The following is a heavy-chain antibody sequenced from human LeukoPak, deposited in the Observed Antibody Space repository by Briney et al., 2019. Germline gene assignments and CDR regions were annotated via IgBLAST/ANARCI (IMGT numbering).Heavy chain of an antibody. D-gene: IGHD3-10*01. J-gene: IGHJ4*02. Sequence: GGSLRLSCAASGFTFSSSAMSWVRQAPGKGLEWVSTISGSGDRTYYADSVRGRFTISRDNSKNTLFLHMNSLRAEDTAVYSCAKGYYGSGSYGWFDYWGQGTLVTVSS. CDR1: GFTFSSSA. V-gene: IGHV3-23*01. CDR2: ISGSGDRT. CDR3: AKGYYGSGSYGWFDY.